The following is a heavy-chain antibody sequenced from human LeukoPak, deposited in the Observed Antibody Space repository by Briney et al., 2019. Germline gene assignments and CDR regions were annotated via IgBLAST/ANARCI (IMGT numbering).Heavy chain of an antibody. CDR3: ARDWELSY. CDR1: GFAFISYW. V-gene: IGHV3-7*03. J-gene: IGHJ4*02. D-gene: IGHD1-26*01. Sequence: GASLRLSCAASGFAFISYWMTWVRQAPGKGLEWVANIKQDGSEKYYVDSVKGRFTISRDNTKNSLYLQMNSLRVEDTAVYYCARDWELSYWRQGTLVTVSS. CDR2: IKQDGSEK.